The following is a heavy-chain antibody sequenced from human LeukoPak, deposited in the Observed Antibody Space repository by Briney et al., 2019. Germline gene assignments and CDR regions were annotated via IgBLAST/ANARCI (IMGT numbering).Heavy chain of an antibody. D-gene: IGHD6-19*01. J-gene: IGHJ6*02. V-gene: IGHV3-43*01. CDR2: ISWDGGST. Sequence: GGSLRLSCAASGFTFHDYTMHGVRQAPGKGLEWVSLISWDGGSTYYADSVKGRFTISRDNSKNSLYLQMNSLRTEDTALYYCAKEEAIGSGYYGMDVWGQGTTVTVSS. CDR3: AKEEAIGSGYYGMDV. CDR1: GFTFHDYT.